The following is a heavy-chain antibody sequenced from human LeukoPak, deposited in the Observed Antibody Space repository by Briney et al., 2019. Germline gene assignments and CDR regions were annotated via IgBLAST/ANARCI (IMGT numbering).Heavy chain of an antibody. CDR2: ISWNSGSI. Sequence: GGSLRLSCAASGFTFDDYAMHWVRQAPGKGLEWVSGISWNSGSIGYADSVKGRFTISRDNAKNSLYLQMNSLRAEDTALYYCASRKAVGWFDPWGQGTLVTVSS. J-gene: IGHJ5*02. CDR1: GFTFDDYA. D-gene: IGHD4-23*01. CDR3: ASRKAVGWFDP. V-gene: IGHV3-9*01.